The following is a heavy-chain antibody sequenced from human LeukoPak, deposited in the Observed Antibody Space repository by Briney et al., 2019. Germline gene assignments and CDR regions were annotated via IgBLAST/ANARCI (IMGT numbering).Heavy chain of an antibody. CDR2: ISSNGGST. V-gene: IGHV3-64*01. CDR3: ARPYYYDSSAAGY. D-gene: IGHD3-22*01. CDR1: GFTFSSYA. J-gene: IGHJ4*02. Sequence: GGSLRLSCAASGFTFSSYAMHWVRQAPGKGLEYVSAISSNGGSTYYANSVKGRFTISRDNSKNTLYLQMGSLRAEDMAVYHCARPYYYDSSAAGYWGQGTLVTVSS.